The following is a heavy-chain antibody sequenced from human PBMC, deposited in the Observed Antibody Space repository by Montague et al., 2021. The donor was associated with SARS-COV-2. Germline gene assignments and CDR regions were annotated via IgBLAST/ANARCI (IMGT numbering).Heavy chain of an antibody. D-gene: IGHD2-2*01. CDR2: INHSGST. CDR1: GGSISSGSYY. V-gene: IGHV4-39*07. Sequence: SETLSLTCTVSGGSISSGSYYWSWIRQPPGKGLEWIGEINHSGSTNYNPSLKSRVTISVDTSKNQFSLKLSSVTAADTAVYYRARVRAVPAAMRIFGLGRSYYGMDVWGQGTTVTVSS. J-gene: IGHJ6*02. CDR3: ARVRAVPAAMRIFGLGRSYYGMDV.